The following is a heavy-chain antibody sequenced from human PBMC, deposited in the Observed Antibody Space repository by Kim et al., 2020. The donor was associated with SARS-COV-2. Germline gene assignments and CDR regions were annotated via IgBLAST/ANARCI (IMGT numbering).Heavy chain of an antibody. CDR1: GFTFSSYA. D-gene: IGHD3-3*01. CDR3: ARDVRFLEWLLYVNYG. CDR2: ISYDGSNK. J-gene: IGHJ6*01. V-gene: IGHV3-30*04. Sequence: GGSLRLSCAASGFTFSSYAMHWVRQAPGKGLEWVAVISYDGSNKYYADSVKGRFTISRDNSKNTLYLQMNRLRAEDTAVYYCARDVRFLEWLLYVNYG.